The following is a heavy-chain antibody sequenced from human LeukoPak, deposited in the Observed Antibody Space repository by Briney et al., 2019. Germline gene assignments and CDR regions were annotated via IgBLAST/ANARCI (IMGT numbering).Heavy chain of an antibody. J-gene: IGHJ6*03. Sequence: GGSLRLSCVASGFTLRSNYMSWVRQAPGKGLEWVSLIYIGGSTSYADSVEGRFTISRDNSKSTLYLQMNGLRAEDTAVYYCASDYPRYYFYMDVWGKGTTVTVSS. CDR2: IYIGGST. CDR3: ASDYPRYYFYMDV. CDR1: GFTLRSNY. V-gene: IGHV3-53*01.